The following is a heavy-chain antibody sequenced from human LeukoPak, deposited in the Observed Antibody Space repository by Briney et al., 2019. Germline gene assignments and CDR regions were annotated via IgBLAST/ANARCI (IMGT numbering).Heavy chain of an antibody. CDR2: VNPGGSST. D-gene: IGHD3-10*01. CDR1: GFTFSSYW. CDR3: AKDRALMVQGVIPV. Sequence: GGSLRLSCAAAGFTFSSYWMHWVRQVPGKGLVWVSRVNPGGSSTAYADSVKGRFTISRDNSKNTLYLQMNSLRAEDTAVYYCAKDRALMVQGVIPVWGQGTLVTVSS. J-gene: IGHJ4*02. V-gene: IGHV3-74*01.